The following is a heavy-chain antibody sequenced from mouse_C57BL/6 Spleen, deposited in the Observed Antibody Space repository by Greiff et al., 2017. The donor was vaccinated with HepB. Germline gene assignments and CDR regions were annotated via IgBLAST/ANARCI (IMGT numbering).Heavy chain of an antibody. Sequence: DVMLVESGGGLVQPGGSLSLSCAASGFTFTDYYMSWVRQPPGKALEWLGFIRNKANGYTTEYSASVKGRFTISRDNSQSILYLQMNALRAEDSATYDCARYIHYGSSYTYFDVWGTGTTVTVSS. CDR1: GFTFTDYY. CDR2: IRNKANGYTT. CDR3: ARYIHYGSSYTYFDV. J-gene: IGHJ1*03. V-gene: IGHV7-3*01. D-gene: IGHD1-1*01.